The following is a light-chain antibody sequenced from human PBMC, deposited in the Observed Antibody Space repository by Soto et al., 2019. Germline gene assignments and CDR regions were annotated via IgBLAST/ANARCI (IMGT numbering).Light chain of an antibody. J-gene: IGKJ4*01. V-gene: IGKV2-30*01. CDR1: QSLVYSDGNTY. CDR3: MQGTYWPRLT. Sequence: DVVMTQSPLSLPVTLGQPASISCRSSQSLVYSDGNTYLSWFHQRPGQSPRRLIYKVSNRVSGVPDRFSGSGSGPDFTLKISRVEAEDVGVYYCMQGTYWPRLTFGGGTKVEIK. CDR2: KVS.